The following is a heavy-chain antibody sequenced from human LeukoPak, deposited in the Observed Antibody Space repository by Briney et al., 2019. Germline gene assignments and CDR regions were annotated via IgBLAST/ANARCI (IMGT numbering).Heavy chain of an antibody. CDR2: ISGSGGST. V-gene: IGHV3-23*01. Sequence: GGALRLSCAASGFTFSSYAMSWVRQAPGKGLEWVSAISGSGGSTYYADSVKGRFTISRDNSKNTLYLQMNSLRAEYTAVYYCAKAVAVAGTTALFDYWGQGTLVTVSS. CDR1: GFTFSSYA. D-gene: IGHD6-19*01. CDR3: AKAVAVAGTTALFDY. J-gene: IGHJ4*02.